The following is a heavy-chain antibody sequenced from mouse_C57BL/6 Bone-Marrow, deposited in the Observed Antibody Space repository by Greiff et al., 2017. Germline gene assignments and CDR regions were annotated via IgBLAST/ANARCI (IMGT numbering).Heavy chain of an antibody. D-gene: IGHD1-1*02. CDR1: GYTFTSYW. V-gene: IGHV1-61*01. CDR3: ARGVGWYFDY. CDR2: IYPSDSET. J-gene: IGHJ2*01. Sequence: QVQLQQPGAELVRPGSSVKLSCKASGYTFTSYWMDWVKQRPGQGLEWIGNIYPSDSETHYNQKFKDKATLTVDKSSSTAYMKLSSLTSEDSAVYYCARGVGWYFDYWGQGTTLTVSS.